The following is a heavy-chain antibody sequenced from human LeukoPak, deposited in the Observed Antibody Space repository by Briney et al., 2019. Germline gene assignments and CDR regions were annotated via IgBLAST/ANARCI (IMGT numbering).Heavy chain of an antibody. Sequence: GGSLRLSCAASGFTFSSHWMSWVRQAPGKGREWVANIKQDGSEKYYVDSVKGRFTISRDNAKNSLYLQMNSLRAEDTAVFFCAQMPAYEIDYWGQGTLVTVSS. CDR3: AQMPAYEIDY. D-gene: IGHD2-2*01. J-gene: IGHJ4*02. CDR1: GFTFSSHW. CDR2: IKQDGSEK. V-gene: IGHV3-7*01.